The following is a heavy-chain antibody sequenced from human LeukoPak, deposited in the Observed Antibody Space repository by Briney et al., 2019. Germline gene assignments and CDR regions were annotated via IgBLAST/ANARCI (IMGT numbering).Heavy chain of an antibody. J-gene: IGHJ4*02. Sequence: SETLSLTCAVYGGSFSGYYWSWIRQPPGKGLEWIGTIYYSGSTYYNPSLKSRVTISVDTSKNQFSLKLSSVTAADTAVYYSASATPFCSGASCYSSFDYWGQGTLVTVSS. CDR1: GGSFSGYY. CDR2: IYYSGST. CDR3: ASATPFCSGASCYSSFDY. V-gene: IGHV4-34*01. D-gene: IGHD2-15*01.